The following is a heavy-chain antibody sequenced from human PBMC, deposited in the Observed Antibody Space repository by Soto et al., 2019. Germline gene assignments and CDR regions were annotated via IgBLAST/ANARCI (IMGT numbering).Heavy chain of an antibody. CDR2: ISPGGTTT. CDR3: ARVGKRRAAAYDY. V-gene: IGHV3-11*01. D-gene: IGHD6-13*01. Sequence: QVQLVESGGGLVEPGGSLRLSCATSGFTFSDYYMSWIRQAPGKGLEWVTSISPGGTTTHYADSVKGRFTISRDNAKNALYLQMNSLRAEDTTVYTCARVGKRRAAAYDYWGQGTLVTVSS. CDR1: GFTFSDYY. J-gene: IGHJ4*02.